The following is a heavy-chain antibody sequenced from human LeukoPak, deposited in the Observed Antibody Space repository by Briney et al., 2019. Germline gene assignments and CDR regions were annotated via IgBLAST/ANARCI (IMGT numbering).Heavy chain of an antibody. V-gene: IGHV1-46*01. Sequence: ASVKVSCKASGYTFTSYYMHWVRQAPGQRLEWMGIINPSGGSTSYAQKFQGRVTMTRDTSTSTVYMELSSLTSEDTAVYYCAREGRSVTGTTTPYYYYGMDVWGQGTTVTVSS. CDR3: AREGRSVTGTTTPYYYYGMDV. D-gene: IGHD1-20*01. CDR1: GYTFTSYY. CDR2: INPSGGST. J-gene: IGHJ6*02.